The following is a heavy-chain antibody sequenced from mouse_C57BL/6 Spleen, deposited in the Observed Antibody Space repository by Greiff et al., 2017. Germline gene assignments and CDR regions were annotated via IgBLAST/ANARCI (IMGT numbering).Heavy chain of an antibody. D-gene: IGHD1-1*01. Sequence: QVQLQQSGPELVKPGASVKISCKASGYAFSSSWMNWVKQRPGKGLEWIGRIYPGDGDTNYNGKFKGKATLTADKSSSTAYMPLSSLTSEDSAVYFCARSPDYYGSSYWYFDVWGTGTTVTVSS. CDR3: ARSPDYYGSSYWYFDV. J-gene: IGHJ1*03. CDR2: IYPGDGDT. CDR1: GYAFSSSW. V-gene: IGHV1-82*01.